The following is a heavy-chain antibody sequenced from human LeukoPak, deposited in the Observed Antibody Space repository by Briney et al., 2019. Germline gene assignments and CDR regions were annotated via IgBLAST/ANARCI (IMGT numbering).Heavy chain of an antibody. Sequence: SGPTLVKPTQTLTLTCTFSGFSLSTSGVGVGWIRQPPGKGLEWIGYIYYSGSTYYNPSLKSRVTISVDTSKNQFSLKLSSVTAADTAVYYCARDWINAYCSSTSCSRWFDPWGQGTLVTVSS. CDR2: IYYSGST. CDR1: GFSLSTSGVG. J-gene: IGHJ5*02. V-gene: IGHV4-31*03. D-gene: IGHD2-2*01. CDR3: ARDWINAYCSSTSCSRWFDP.